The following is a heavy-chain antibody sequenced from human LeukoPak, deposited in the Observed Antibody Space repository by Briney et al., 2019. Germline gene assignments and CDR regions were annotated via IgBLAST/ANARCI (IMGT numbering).Heavy chain of an antibody. CDR2: ISTDGGST. V-gene: IGHV3-74*01. J-gene: IGHJ3*01. CDR1: GFTLSSHW. D-gene: IGHD2-15*01. CDR3: GRVFGVVAPAFDL. Sequence: PGGSLRLSCVASGFTLSSHWMHWLRLAPGKGLVWVSRISTDGGSTGYADSVKGRFTISRDNAKNTLYLQMSSLRAEDTAVYYCGRVFGVVAPAFDLWGQGTLVTVSS.